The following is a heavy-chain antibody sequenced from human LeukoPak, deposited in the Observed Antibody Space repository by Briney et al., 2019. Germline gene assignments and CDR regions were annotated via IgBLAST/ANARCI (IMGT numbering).Heavy chain of an antibody. D-gene: IGHD3-10*01. J-gene: IGHJ5*02. CDR3: AKEEKVLWFGEFA. V-gene: IGHV3-48*03. CDR2: ISSSGSTI. Sequence: PGGSLRLSCAASGFTFSSYEMNWVRQAPGKGLEWVSYISSSGSTIYYADSVRGRFTISRDNSKNTLYLQMNSLRAEDTAVYYCAKEEKVLWFGEFAWGQGTLVTVSS. CDR1: GFTFSSYE.